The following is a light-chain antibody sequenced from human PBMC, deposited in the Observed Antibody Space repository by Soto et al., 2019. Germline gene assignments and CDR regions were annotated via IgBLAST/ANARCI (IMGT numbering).Light chain of an antibody. Sequence: DIQMTQSPSSLSASVGDRVTITCRASQTIRNYLNWYQQRPGKAPKLLIFAASTLQSGVPSRFSGTASGTDFTLTINSLQPEDFATYYCQQSFTTPLTFGGGTKVDIK. CDR3: QQSFTTPLT. J-gene: IGKJ4*01. CDR1: QTIRNY. V-gene: IGKV1-39*01. CDR2: AAS.